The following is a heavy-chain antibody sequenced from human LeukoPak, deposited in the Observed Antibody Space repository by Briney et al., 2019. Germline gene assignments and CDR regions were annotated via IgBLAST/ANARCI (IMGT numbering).Heavy chain of an antibody. J-gene: IGHJ4*02. CDR1: GGSISSYY. D-gene: IGHD5-24*01. Sequence: SETLSLTCTVSGGSISSYYWSWIRQPPGKGLEWIGYIYYSGSTNYNPSLKSRVTISVDTSKNQFSLKLSSVTAADTAVYYCARDDGYWGQGTLVTVSS. CDR3: ARDDGY. CDR2: IYYSGST. V-gene: IGHV4-59*01.